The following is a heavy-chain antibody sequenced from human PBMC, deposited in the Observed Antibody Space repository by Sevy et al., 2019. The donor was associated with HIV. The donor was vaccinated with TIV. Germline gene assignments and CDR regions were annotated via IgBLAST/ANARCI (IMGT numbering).Heavy chain of an antibody. D-gene: IGHD3-22*01. CDR2: IGSSGDP. J-gene: IGHJ5*02. Sequence: GGSLRLSCAASGFTFSSYDMHWVRQVTGKGLEWVSVIGSSGDPYYPGSVKGRFTISRENAKNSVYLQMNSLRAGDTAVYYCAKDWSRNYYDSRTKNWFDPWGQGTLVTVSS. V-gene: IGHV3-13*05. CDR3: AKDWSRNYYDSRTKNWFDP. CDR1: GFTFSSYD.